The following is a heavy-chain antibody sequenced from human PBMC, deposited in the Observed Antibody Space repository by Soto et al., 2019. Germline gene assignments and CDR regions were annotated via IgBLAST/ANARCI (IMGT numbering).Heavy chain of an antibody. V-gene: IGHV3-23*01. CDR3: AIRPRPGLELRLFGWFDP. CDR2: ISGGGGST. Sequence: GGSLRLSCTASGFNFSSYAMSWVRQAPGKGLECVSTISGGGGSTYYADSVKGRFTISRDNSKNTLYLQMHSLRVEDTAVYFCAIRPRPGLELRLFGWFDPWGQGTLVTVSS. D-gene: IGHD1-7*01. J-gene: IGHJ5*02. CDR1: GFNFSSYA.